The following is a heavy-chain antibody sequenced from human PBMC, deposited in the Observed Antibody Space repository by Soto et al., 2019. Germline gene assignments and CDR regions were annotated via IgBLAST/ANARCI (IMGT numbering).Heavy chain of an antibody. D-gene: IGHD1-26*01. Sequence: QVQMQESGPRLVEASPTLSLTCTVSNASITSSGYYWGWVRQPPGKRLEWIGYIYNSGSTFSSPSLLSLLNTSVDTSKNQFSLTLRSVTAADTAVYHCARMRSTYYIPDDWGQGTLVIVSS. V-gene: IGHV4-31*01. J-gene: IGHJ4*02. CDR3: ARMRSTYYIPDD. CDR1: NASITSSGYY. CDR2: IYNSGST.